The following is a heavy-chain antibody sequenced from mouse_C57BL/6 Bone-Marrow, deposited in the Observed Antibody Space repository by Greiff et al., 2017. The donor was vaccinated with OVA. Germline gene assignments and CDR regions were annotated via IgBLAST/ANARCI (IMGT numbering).Heavy chain of an antibody. D-gene: IGHD1-3*01. CDR1: GFNIKDDY. CDR2: IDPENGDT. CDR3: RGKEGGY. J-gene: IGHJ2*01. V-gene: IGHV14-4*01. Sequence: VQLQQSGAELVRPGASVKLSCTASGFNIKDDYMHWVKQRPEQGLEWIGWIDPENGDTEYASKFQGKATITADTSSNTAYLQLSSLTSEDTAVYYCRGKEGGYWGQGTTLTVSS.